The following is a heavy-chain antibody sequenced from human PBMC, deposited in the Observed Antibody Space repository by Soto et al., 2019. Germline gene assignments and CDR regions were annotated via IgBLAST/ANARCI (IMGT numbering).Heavy chain of an antibody. D-gene: IGHD1-26*01. Sequence: QLQLQESGSGLVKPSQTLSLTCAVSGGSISSGGYSWSWIRQPPGKGLEWIGEINHSGSTNYNPSLKSRVTISVDTSKNQFSLKLSSVTAADTAVYYCARAVLRGRDYWGQGTLVTVSS. CDR3: ARAVLRGRDY. CDR1: GGSISSGGYS. CDR2: INHSGST. V-gene: IGHV4-30-2*01. J-gene: IGHJ4*02.